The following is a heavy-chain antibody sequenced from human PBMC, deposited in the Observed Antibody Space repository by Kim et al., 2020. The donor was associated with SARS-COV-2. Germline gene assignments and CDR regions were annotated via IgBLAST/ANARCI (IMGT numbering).Heavy chain of an antibody. CDR1: GGSISSSSYY. V-gene: IGHV4-39*01. Sequence: SETLSLTCTVSGGSISSSSYYWGWIRQPPGKGLEWIGSIYYSGSTYYNPSLKSRVTISVDTSKNQFSLKLSSVTAADTAVYYCATLNSGSYYAFSMDVWGQGTTVTVSS. J-gene: IGHJ6*02. CDR3: ATLNSGSYYAFSMDV. CDR2: IYYSGST. D-gene: IGHD1-26*01.